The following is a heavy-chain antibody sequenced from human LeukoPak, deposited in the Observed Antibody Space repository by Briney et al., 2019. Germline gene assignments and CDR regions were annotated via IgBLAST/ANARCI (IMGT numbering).Heavy chain of an antibody. CDR1: GYTFTSYG. Sequence: ASVKVSCKASGYTFTSYGISWVRQAPGQGLEWMGWISAYNGNTNYAQKLQGRVTMTTDTSTSTAYMELRSLRSEDTAVYYCARDAKIRITMIVVAPGYWGQGTLVTVSS. CDR2: ISAYNGNT. J-gene: IGHJ4*02. V-gene: IGHV1-18*01. D-gene: IGHD3-22*01. CDR3: ARDAKIRITMIVVAPGY.